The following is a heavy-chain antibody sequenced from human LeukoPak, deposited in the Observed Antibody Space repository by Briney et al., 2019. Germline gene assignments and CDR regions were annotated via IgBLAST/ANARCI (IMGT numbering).Heavy chain of an antibody. CDR3: ARSVFSGSRGSYFDH. CDR2: ISTYNGRR. D-gene: IGHD1-26*01. J-gene: IGHJ4*02. CDR1: GYSFTSND. Sequence: GASVKVSCKASGYSFTSNDISWVRQAPGQGLEWVRWISTYNGRRNYAQKVQGRVTMTADTSTSTAYMELESLRSDDTAVYYCARSVFSGSRGSYFDHWGQGTLVTVSS. V-gene: IGHV1-18*01.